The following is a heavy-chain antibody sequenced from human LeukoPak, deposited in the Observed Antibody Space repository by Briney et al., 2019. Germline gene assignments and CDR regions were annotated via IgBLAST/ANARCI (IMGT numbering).Heavy chain of an antibody. J-gene: IGHJ6*02. V-gene: IGHV3-30*18. D-gene: IGHD6-13*01. CDR1: GFTFSSYG. Sequence: GGSLRLSCAASGFTFSSYGMHWVRQAPGKGLEWVAVISYDGSNKYYADSVKGRFTISRDNSKNTLYLQMNSLRAEDTAVYYCAKDGYYSSSWYYYYYGMDVWGQGTTVTVSS. CDR2: ISYDGSNK. CDR3: AKDGYYSSSWYYYYYGMDV.